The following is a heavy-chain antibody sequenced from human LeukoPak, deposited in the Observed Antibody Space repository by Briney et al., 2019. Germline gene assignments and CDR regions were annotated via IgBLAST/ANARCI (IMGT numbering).Heavy chain of an antibody. Sequence: ASVKVSCKASGYTFTSYGISWVRQAPGQGLEWMGWISAYNGNTNYARKVQGRVTMTRDTSTSTAYMELKSLRSDDTAVYYCARGLLAVAEDDGDYWGQGTLVSVSS. CDR2: ISAYNGNT. V-gene: IGHV1-18*01. D-gene: IGHD6-19*01. J-gene: IGHJ4*02. CDR3: ARGLLAVAEDDGDY. CDR1: GYTFTSYG.